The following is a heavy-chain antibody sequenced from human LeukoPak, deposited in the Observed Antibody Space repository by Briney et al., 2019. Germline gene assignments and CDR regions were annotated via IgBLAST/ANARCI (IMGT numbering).Heavy chain of an antibody. CDR2: AYFRSKWYN. CDR3: ARDMGAPDYGSYSVDY. CDR1: GDSVSSNRAA. D-gene: IGHD4-23*01. J-gene: IGHJ4*02. Sequence: SQTLSLTCDISGDSVSSNRAAWNWIRQSPSRGLEWLGRAYFRSKWYNDYAVSVKSRITINPDTSKNQFSLQLNSVTPEDTAVYFCARDMGAPDYGSYSVDYWGQGTLVTVSS. V-gene: IGHV6-1*01.